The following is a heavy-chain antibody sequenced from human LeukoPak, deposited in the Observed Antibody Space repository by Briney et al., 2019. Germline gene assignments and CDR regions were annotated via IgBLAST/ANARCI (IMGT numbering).Heavy chain of an antibody. J-gene: IGHJ6*02. CDR2: FDPEDGET. D-gene: IGHD3-10*01. V-gene: IGHV1-24*01. CDR3: ATDMITMVRGVTINYGMDV. Sequence: ASVKVSCKVSGYTLTELSMHWVRQAPGKGLEWMGGFDPEDGETIYAQKFQGRVTMTEDTSTDTAYMELSSLRSEDTAVYYCATDMITMVRGVTINYGMDVWGQGTTVTVSS. CDR1: GYTLTELS.